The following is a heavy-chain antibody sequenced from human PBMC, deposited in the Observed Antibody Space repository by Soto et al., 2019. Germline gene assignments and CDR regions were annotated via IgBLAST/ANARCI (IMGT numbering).Heavy chain of an antibody. J-gene: IGHJ4*02. CDR1: GGALSGYA. CDR2: IIPPFGAP. V-gene: IGHV1-69*06. Sequence: QMQLVQSGPEVKKPGSSVTVSCKASGGALSGYAITWVRQAPGQVLEWMGLIIPPFGAPTYAQKFQGRITITAYKSTATVYLDLSILRSDDTGVYYCARVPSDGAGWYGDSWGQGTLLTVSS. D-gene: IGHD6-19*01. CDR3: ARVPSDGAGWYGDS.